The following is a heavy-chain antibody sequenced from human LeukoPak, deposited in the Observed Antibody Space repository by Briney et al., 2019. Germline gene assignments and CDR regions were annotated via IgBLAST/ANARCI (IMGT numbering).Heavy chain of an antibody. J-gene: IGHJ4*02. Sequence: RGSLRLSCAASGFTFSSYSMNWVRQAPGKGLEWVSSISSSSSYIYYADSVKGRFTISRDNAKNSLYLQMNSLRAEDTAVYYCARVYCSGGSCYSFLSDYWGQGTLVTVSS. CDR2: ISSSSSYI. D-gene: IGHD2-15*01. CDR3: ARVYCSGGSCYSFLSDY. CDR1: GFTFSSYS. V-gene: IGHV3-21*01.